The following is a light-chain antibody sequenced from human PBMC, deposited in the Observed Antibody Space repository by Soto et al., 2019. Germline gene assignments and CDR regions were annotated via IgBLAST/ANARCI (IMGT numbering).Light chain of an antibody. CDR2: DAY. V-gene: IGKV3-11*01. CDR3: QQRHRWPIT. CDR1: QSFRGL. J-gene: IGKJ5*01. Sequence: EVVLHPSQVTLSFSPGERATLSCRASQSFRGLLAWYQQKPGQAPRLLIYDAYNRATGIPPRFSGSGSGTDFTLTISRLEPEESAVYYCQQRHRWPITFGQGTRLEIK.